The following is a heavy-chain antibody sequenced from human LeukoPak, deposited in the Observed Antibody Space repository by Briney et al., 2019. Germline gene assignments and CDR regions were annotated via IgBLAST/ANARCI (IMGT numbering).Heavy chain of an antibody. CDR3: ARQRGYHYDSTTNRFSDL. V-gene: IGHV4-39*01. CDR2: IYYSGIT. Sequence: SETLSLTCTVSGGSISSSSYYWGWIRQPPGKGLEWIRSIYYSGITYYNPSLKSRVTISVDTSKNQFSLKLNSVTAADTAVYYCARQRGYHYDSTTNRFSDLWGQGTRVTVSS. D-gene: IGHD3-22*01. CDR1: GGSISSSSYY. J-gene: IGHJ5*02.